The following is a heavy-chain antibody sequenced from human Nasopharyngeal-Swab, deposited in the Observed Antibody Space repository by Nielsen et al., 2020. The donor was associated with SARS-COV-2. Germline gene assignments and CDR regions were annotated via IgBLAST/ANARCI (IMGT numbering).Heavy chain of an antibody. J-gene: IGHJ4*02. Sequence: LQIYCKGSGYRFTSYWIGWVRQMPGKGLEWMGINYPGDSDTRYSPSFQGQVTISAHKSISPAYLQWSSLKASDTARYYCARPPHSGLRDYWGQGTLVTVSS. CDR2: NYPGDSDT. V-gene: IGHV5-51*01. CDR1: GYRFTSYW. D-gene: IGHD3-22*01. CDR3: ARPPHSGLRDY.